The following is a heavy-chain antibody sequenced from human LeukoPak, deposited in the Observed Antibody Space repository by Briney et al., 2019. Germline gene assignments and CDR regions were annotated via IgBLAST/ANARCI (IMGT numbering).Heavy chain of an antibody. V-gene: IGHV3-48*03. D-gene: IGHD6-19*01. J-gene: IGHJ3*01. CDR3: SSWLGDLLLSL. Sequence: GGSLRLSCTAFQFIFSNYEVNWFRQAPGKGLEWISHKPRIGDTIYYSDSVKGRFAASRDPAKNSVYLQMNSLRDEDTAVYYCSSWLGDLLLSLWGQGTMVTVSS. CDR1: QFIFSNYE. CDR2: KPRIGDTI.